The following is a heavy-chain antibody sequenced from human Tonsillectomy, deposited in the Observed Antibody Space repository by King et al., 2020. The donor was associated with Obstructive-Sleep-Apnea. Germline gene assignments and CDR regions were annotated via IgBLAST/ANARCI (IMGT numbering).Heavy chain of an antibody. D-gene: IGHD2-2*01. CDR2: INSDGSTP. V-gene: IGHV3-74*01. Sequence: VQLVESGGGLVQPGGSLRLSCAASGFTFSSYWMHWVRQAPGKGLVWGSRINSDGSTPTYADSVKGRFTISRDNAKNTLHLQMSSLRAEDTAVYFCARDRDCRSTSCFFGMDVWGQGTTVTVSS. CDR3: ARDRDCRSTSCFFGMDV. J-gene: IGHJ6*02. CDR1: GFTFSSYW.